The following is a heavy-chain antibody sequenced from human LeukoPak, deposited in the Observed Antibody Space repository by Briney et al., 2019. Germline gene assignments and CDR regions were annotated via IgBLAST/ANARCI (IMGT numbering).Heavy chain of an antibody. CDR2: ISSGGDTI. Sequence: GGSLRLSCATSGFTFSSYWINWVRQAPGQGLEWVSYISSGGDTIYYADSVKGRFTISRDNAKNSLYLQMNSLRAEDTAVYYCAKLAVPGTGGDYWGQGTLVTVSS. J-gene: IGHJ4*02. CDR3: AKLAVPGTGGDY. V-gene: IGHV3-48*03. D-gene: IGHD6-19*01. CDR1: GFTFSSYW.